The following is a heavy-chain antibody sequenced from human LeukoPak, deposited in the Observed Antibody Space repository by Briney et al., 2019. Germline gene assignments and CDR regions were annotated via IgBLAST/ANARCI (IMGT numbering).Heavy chain of an antibody. J-gene: IGHJ4*02. Sequence: GGSLRLSCAASGFTFSGSAMHWVRQAPGKGLEWVGRIRSKANSYTTTYAASVKGRFTISRDDSKNTAYLQMNSLKTEDTAVYYCTSRGFGELQKSYNYWGQGTLVTVSS. V-gene: IGHV3-73*01. CDR1: GFTFSGSA. CDR2: IRSKANSYTT. CDR3: TSRGFGELQKSYNY. D-gene: IGHD3-10*01.